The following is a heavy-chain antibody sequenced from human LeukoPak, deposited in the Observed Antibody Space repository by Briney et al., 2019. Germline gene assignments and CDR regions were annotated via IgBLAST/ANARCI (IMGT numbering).Heavy chain of an antibody. J-gene: IGHJ4*02. V-gene: IGHV3-53*01. CDR2: IYSGGST. CDR3: ASSSSIAALGIDY. CDR1: GFTFTKYW. Sequence: GGSLRLSCAASGFTFTKYWMSWVRQAPGKGLEWVSVIYSGGSTYYADSVKGRFTISRDSSKNTLYLQMNSLRAEDTAVYYCASSSSIAALGIDYWGQGTLVTVSS. D-gene: IGHD6-6*01.